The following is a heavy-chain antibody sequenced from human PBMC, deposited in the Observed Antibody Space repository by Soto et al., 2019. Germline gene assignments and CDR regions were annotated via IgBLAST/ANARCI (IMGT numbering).Heavy chain of an antibody. J-gene: IGHJ4*02. Sequence: EVQLVESGGGLVQPGRSLRLSCAASGFTFDDYALHWVRQVPGKGLEWVSGISWNSVAIHYADSVKGRFTISRDNAKNSLYLQMNNLRGEDTALYYCAKATRLTDTGSDWGQGPLVTVSS. CDR3: AKATRLTDTGSD. CDR1: GFTFDDYA. V-gene: IGHV3-9*01. D-gene: IGHD2-8*02. CDR2: ISWNSVAI.